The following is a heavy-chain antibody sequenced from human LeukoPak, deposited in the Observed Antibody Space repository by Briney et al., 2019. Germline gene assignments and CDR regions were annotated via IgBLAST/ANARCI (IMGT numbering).Heavy chain of an antibody. V-gene: IGHV1-18*04. D-gene: IGHD6-19*01. Sequence: ASVKVSCKASGYTFSSYGLSWVRQAPGQGLEWMGWHSSYKDKTNYAQKFHDRVTMTTDTSTSTGCMELGSLTSADTAVYYCARDMKYSSGRPDHWGQGTLVTVSS. CDR2: HSSYKDKT. J-gene: IGHJ4*02. CDR1: GYTFSSYG. CDR3: ARDMKYSSGRPDH.